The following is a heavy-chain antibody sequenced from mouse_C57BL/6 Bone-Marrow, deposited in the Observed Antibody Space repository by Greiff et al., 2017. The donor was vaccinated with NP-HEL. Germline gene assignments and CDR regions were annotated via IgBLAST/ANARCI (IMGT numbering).Heavy chain of an antibody. J-gene: IGHJ2*01. Sequence: VQLQQPGAELVKPGASVKLSCKASGYTFTSYWMQWVKQRPGQGLEWIGEIDPSDSYTNYNQKFKGKATLTVDTSSSTAYMQLSSLTSEDSAVYYCARRGYDGYFDYWGQGTTLTVSS. V-gene: IGHV1-50*01. D-gene: IGHD2-3*01. CDR3: ARRGYDGYFDY. CDR2: IDPSDSYT. CDR1: GYTFTSYW.